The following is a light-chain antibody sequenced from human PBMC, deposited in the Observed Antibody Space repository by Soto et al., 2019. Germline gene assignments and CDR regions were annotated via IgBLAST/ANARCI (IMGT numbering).Light chain of an antibody. CDR1: QSLLHSNGYNY. CDR2: LGS. Sequence: DVVMTQSPLSLPVTPGEPASISCRSSQSLLHSNGYNYLDWYLQKPGQSPQLLIYLGSNRASGVXDXYSGSGSGTDFTLKISRVEAEDVGVYYCMQPLHSPFTFGPGTKVDIK. CDR3: MQPLHSPFT. J-gene: IGKJ3*01. V-gene: IGKV2-28*01.